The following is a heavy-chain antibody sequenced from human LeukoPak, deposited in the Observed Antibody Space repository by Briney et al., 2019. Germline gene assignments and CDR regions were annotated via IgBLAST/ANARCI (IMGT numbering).Heavy chain of an antibody. Sequence: KTSETLSLTCTVSGGSISSNNYFWGWIRQPPGKGLEWIATISFDGRTYYNPSLTSRVTISVDTSKNQFSLKLSSVTAADTAVCFCASDLIAAGGSTLGSWGQGTLVTVSS. CDR3: ASDLIAAGGSTLGS. V-gene: IGHV4-39*01. CDR1: GGSISSNNYF. CDR2: ISFDGRT. D-gene: IGHD6-13*01. J-gene: IGHJ5*02.